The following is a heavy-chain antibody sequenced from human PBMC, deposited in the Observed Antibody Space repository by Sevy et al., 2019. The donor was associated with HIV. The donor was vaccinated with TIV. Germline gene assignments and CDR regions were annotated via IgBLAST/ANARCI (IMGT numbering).Heavy chain of an antibody. D-gene: IGHD3-16*02. CDR3: AKDQGDYVWGTFRDY. CDR2: LSGSGGST. CDR1: GFTFSYSG. V-gene: IGHV3-23*01. J-gene: IGHJ4*02. Sequence: GGSLRLSCAASGFTFSYSGMHWVRQAPGQGLEWVSGLSGSGGSTYYADSVKGRFTISRDNSKNTLYLQMNSLRAEDTAVYYCAKDQGDYVWGTFRDYWGQGTLVTVSS.